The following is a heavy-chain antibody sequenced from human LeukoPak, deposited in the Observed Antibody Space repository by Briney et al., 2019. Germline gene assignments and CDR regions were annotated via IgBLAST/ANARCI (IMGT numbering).Heavy chain of an antibody. CDR2: IIPIFGTA. D-gene: IGHD3-22*01. CDR1: GGTFSSYA. CDR3: AITYYYDSSGYYYVSHFDY. J-gene: IGHJ4*02. Sequence: SVKVSCKASGGTFSSYAISWVRQAPGQGLEWMGRIIPIFGTANYAQKFQGRVTITTDESTSTAYMELSSLRSEDTAVYYCAITYYYDSSGYYYVSHFDYWGQGTLATVSS. V-gene: IGHV1-69*05.